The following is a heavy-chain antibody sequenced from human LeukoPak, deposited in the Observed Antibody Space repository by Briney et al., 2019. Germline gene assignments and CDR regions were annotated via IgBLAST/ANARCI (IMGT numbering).Heavy chain of an antibody. J-gene: IGHJ4*02. CDR3: ARTYYYDRSAVFGY. CDR2: ITPSSSDR. D-gene: IGHD3-22*01. CDR1: GFTFSSYS. Sequence: KPGGSLRLSCAASGFTFSSYSMNWVRQAPGKGLEWVSLITPSSSDRYYADSVQGRFTISRDNAKNSLYLQMNSLRAEDTAVYYRARTYYYDRSAVFGYWGQGTLVTVSS. V-gene: IGHV3-21*01.